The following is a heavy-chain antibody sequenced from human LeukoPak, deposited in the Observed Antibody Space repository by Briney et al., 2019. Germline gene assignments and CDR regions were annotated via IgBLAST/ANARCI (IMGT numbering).Heavy chain of an antibody. V-gene: IGHV4-38-2*02. Sequence: SETLSLTCTVSGYSISSGYYWGWIRQPPGKGLEWIGSIYHSGSTYYNPSLKSRVTISVDTSKNQFSLKLSSVTAADTAVYYCARVVILTGYYYDAFVIWGQGTMVTVSS. D-gene: IGHD3-9*01. CDR3: ARVVILTGYYYDAFVI. CDR2: IYHSGST. J-gene: IGHJ3*02. CDR1: GYSISSGYY.